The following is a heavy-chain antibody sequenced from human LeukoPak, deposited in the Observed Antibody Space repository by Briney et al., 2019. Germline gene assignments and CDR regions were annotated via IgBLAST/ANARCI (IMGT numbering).Heavy chain of an antibody. V-gene: IGHV3-48*02. J-gene: IGHJ5*02. Sequence: GGSLRLSCAASGFTFSSYNMNWVRQAPGKGLEWISYIASSSSTIYYADSVKGRFTISRDNAGNSLYLQMNSLRDEDTAVYYCARSLATYDRFDPWGQGTLVTVSS. CDR3: ARSLATYDRFDP. CDR1: GFTFSSYN. D-gene: IGHD5-12*01. CDR2: IASSSSTI.